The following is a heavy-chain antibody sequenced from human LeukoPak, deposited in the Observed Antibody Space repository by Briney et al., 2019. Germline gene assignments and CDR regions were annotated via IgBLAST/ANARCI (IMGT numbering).Heavy chain of an antibody. J-gene: IGHJ3*02. CDR3: ARDHEYDSSGYYYPTGPDAFDI. CDR2: ISYDGSNK. D-gene: IGHD3-22*01. CDR1: GFTFSSYA. Sequence: GGSLRLSCAASGFTFSSYAMHWVRQAPGKGLEWVAVISYDGSNKYYADSVKGRFTISRDNAKNSLYLQMNSLRAEDTAVYYCARDHEYDSSGYYYPTGPDAFDIWGQGTMVTVSS. V-gene: IGHV3-30-3*01.